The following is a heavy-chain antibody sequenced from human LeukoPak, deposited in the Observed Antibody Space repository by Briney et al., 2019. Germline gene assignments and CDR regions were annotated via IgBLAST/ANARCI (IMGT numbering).Heavy chain of an antibody. D-gene: IGHD1-26*01. J-gene: IGHJ4*02. CDR2: MNPNSGNT. CDR1: GYTFTSYD. Sequence: ASVKVSCKASGYTFTSYDINWVRQATGQGLEWMGWMNPNSGNTGYAQKFQGRVTMTRDTSISTAYMELSRLRSDDTAVYYCAKDRLGAILYFDYWGQGTLVTVSS. V-gene: IGHV1-8*02. CDR3: AKDRLGAILYFDY.